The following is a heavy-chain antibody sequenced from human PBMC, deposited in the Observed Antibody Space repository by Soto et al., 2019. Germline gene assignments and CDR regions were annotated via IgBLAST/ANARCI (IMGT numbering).Heavy chain of an antibody. CDR2: IIPIFGTA. J-gene: IGHJ4*02. V-gene: IGHV1-69*13. CDR1: GGTFSSYA. CDR3: ARKGYSSSSPFDY. Sequence: ASVKVSCKASGGTFSSYAISWVRQAPGQGLEWMGGIIPIFGTANYAQKFQGRVTITADESTSTAYMELSSLRSEDTAVYYCARKGYSSSSPFDYWGQGTLVTVSS. D-gene: IGHD6-6*01.